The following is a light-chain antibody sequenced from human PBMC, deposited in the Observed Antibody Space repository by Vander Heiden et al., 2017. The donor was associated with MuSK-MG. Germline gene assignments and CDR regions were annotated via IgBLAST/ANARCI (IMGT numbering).Light chain of an antibody. CDR3: QLYDTSPRYT. V-gene: IGKV3-20*01. CDR2: GGS. CDR1: QSVRSTY. Sequence: ENVLTQSPGTLSLSPGERATLSCRASQSVRSTYLAWYNQKPGQPPRLLIYGGSNRAPGIPDRFSGSGSGTDFTLTISRLEPEDFAVYYCQLYDTSPRYTFGQGTNLEIK. J-gene: IGKJ2*01.